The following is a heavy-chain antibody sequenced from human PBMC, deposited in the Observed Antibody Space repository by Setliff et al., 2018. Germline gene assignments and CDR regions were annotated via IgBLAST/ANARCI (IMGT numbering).Heavy chain of an antibody. J-gene: IGHJ4*02. CDR3: AKRGHYSSSDGLSFDF. V-gene: IGHV3-23*01. Sequence: GGSLRLSCTASGFTFSSYAMSWVRQAPGKGLEWVSSIGYTGNSAYYADSVKGRFTISRDNSKNTVYLQMNRLRAEDTAVYYCAKRGHYSSSDGLSFDFWGQGTQVTVSS. CDR2: IGYTGNSA. D-gene: IGHD6-6*01. CDR1: GFTFSSYA.